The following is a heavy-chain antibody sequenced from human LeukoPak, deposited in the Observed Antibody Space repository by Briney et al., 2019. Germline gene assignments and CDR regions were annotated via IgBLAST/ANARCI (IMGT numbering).Heavy chain of an antibody. CDR1: GGSFSGYY. D-gene: IGHD3-10*01. CDR2: ISHSGST. V-gene: IGHV4-34*01. J-gene: IGHJ5*02. Sequence: SETLSLTCAVYGGSFSGYYWNWIRQPPGKGLEWIGEISHSGSTNYNPSLKSRVTISVDTSKNQFSLKLSSVTAADTAVYYCASFRPRYYGSGSYYWFDPWGQGTLVTVSS. CDR3: ASFRPRYYGSGSYYWFDP.